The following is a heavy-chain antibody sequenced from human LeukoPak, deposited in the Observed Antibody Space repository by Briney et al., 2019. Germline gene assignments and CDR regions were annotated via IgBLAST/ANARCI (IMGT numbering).Heavy chain of an antibody. CDR1: GFSISSYY. CDR3: AREHDI. Sequence: SETLSLTCTASGFSISSYYWNWIPQPPGKGLEWIGYIYYSGSTNYNPSLKSRVTISVDTSKNQFSLKLSSVTAADTAVYYCAREHDIWGQGTMVTVSS. CDR2: IYYSGST. J-gene: IGHJ3*02. V-gene: IGHV4-59*01.